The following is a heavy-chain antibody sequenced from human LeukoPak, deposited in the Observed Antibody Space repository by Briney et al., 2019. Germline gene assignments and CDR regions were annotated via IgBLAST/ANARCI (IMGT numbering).Heavy chain of an antibody. CDR3: ARILGLRPHWYFDL. CDR2: IYYSGST. D-gene: IGHD3-16*01. Sequence: SETLSLTCTVSGGSISSSSYYWGWIRQPPGKGLEWIGSIYYSGSTYYNPSLKSRVTISVDTSKNQFSLKLSSVTAADTAVYYCARILGLRPHWYFDLWGRGTLVTVSS. CDR1: GGSISSSSYY. V-gene: IGHV4-39*07. J-gene: IGHJ2*01.